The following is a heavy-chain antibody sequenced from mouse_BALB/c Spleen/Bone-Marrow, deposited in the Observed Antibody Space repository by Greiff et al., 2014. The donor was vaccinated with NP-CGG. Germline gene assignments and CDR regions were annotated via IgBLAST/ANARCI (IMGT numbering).Heavy chain of an antibody. J-gene: IGHJ2*01. V-gene: IGHV1S29*02. CDR1: GDTFTDFN. Sequence: VQLKQSGPELAKPGASVKISCKASGDTFTDFNMHWVKQSHGKSLEWIGFISPYIGGTGYNQKFKSKATLTVDSSSSTAYMELRSLTSEDSAVYYCARGRRYDGPYFDYWGQGTTLTVSS. CDR3: ARGRRYDGPYFDY. D-gene: IGHD2-14*01. CDR2: ISPYIGGT.